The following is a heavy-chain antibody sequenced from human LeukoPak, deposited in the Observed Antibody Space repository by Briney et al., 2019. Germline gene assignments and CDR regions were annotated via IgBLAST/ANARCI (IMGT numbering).Heavy chain of an antibody. CDR2: ISGSGGST. CDR3: AKDPLAYDSSGYYYGQIDH. CDR1: GFTFSSCA. D-gene: IGHD3-22*01. Sequence: GGSLRLSCAASGFTFSSCAMSWVRQAPGKGLEWVSAISGSGGSTYYADSVKGRFTISRDNSKNTLYLQMNSLGAEDTAVYYCAKDPLAYDSSGYYYGQIDHWGQGTLVTVSS. J-gene: IGHJ4*02. V-gene: IGHV3-23*01.